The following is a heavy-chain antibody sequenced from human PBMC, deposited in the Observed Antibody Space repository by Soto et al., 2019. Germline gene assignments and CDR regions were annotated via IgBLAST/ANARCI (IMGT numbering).Heavy chain of an antibody. CDR2: IKSKTDGGTT. D-gene: IGHD6-25*01. Sequence: VGSLRLSCAASGFTFSNAWMSWVRQAPGKGLEWVGRIKSKTDGGTTDYAAPVKGRFTISRDDSKNTLYLQMNSLKTEDTAVYYCTTDPLRPAALDYWGQGTLVTVSS. V-gene: IGHV3-15*01. J-gene: IGHJ4*02. CDR3: TTDPLRPAALDY. CDR1: GFTFSNAW.